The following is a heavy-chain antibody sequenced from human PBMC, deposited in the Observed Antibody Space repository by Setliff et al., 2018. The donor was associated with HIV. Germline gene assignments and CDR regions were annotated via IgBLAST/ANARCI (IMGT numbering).Heavy chain of an antibody. CDR2: ISRSRDSRTVI. CDR1: GFTFSSYE. Sequence: PGGSLRLSCAASGFTFSSYEMDWFRQAPGKGLEWVSYISRSRDSRTVIYYADSVKGRFTISRDNSKNTLYLQMNSLRAEDTAAYYCAKGPGYSSSWYYFNYWGQGTLVTV. D-gene: IGHD6-13*01. J-gene: IGHJ4*02. CDR3: AKGPGYSSSWYYFNY. V-gene: IGHV3-48*03.